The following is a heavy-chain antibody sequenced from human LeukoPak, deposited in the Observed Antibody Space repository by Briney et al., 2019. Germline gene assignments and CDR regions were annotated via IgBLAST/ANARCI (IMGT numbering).Heavy chain of an antibody. CDR1: GFTFSSYA. Sequence: GGSLRLSCAASGFTFSSYAMSWVRQAPGKGLEWVSAISGSGGSTYYADSVKSRFTISRDNSKNTLYLQMNSLRAEDTAVYYCAKDLSGYEENWFDPWGQGTLVTVSS. J-gene: IGHJ5*02. V-gene: IGHV3-23*01. CDR3: AKDLSGYEENWFDP. CDR2: ISGSGGST. D-gene: IGHD5-12*01.